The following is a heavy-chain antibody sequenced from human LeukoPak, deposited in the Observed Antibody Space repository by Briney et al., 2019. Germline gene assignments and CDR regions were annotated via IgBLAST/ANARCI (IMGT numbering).Heavy chain of an antibody. CDR1: GGSINSYY. CDR3: ARTSRHFYGSGSNLTPWPADMDV. D-gene: IGHD3-10*01. J-gene: IGHJ6*02. V-gene: IGHV4-59*01. Sequence: SETLSLTCTVSGGSINSYYWTWIRQPPGKGLEWIGYIYYSGSTHYNPSLNSRVTISMDTSKNHFSLKLSSVTAADTAIYYCARTSRHFYGSGSNLTPWPADMDVWGQGTRVTVSS. CDR2: IYYSGST.